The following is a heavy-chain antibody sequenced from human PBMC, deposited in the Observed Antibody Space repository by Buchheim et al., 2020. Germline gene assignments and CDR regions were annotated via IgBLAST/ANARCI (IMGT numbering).Heavy chain of an antibody. CDR1: GFTFSSYG. J-gene: IGHJ4*02. CDR2: ISYDGSNK. Sequence: QVQLVESGGGVVQPGRSLRLSCAASGFTFSSYGMHWVRQAPGKGLEWVAVISYDGSNKYYADSVKGRFTISRDNAKNSLYLHMNSLRAEDTAVYYCAREGVTETFDYWGQGTL. D-gene: IGHD2-21*02. V-gene: IGHV3-30*03. CDR3: AREGVTETFDY.